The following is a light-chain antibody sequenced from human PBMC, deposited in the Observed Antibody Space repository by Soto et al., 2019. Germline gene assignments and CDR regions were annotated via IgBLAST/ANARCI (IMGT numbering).Light chain of an antibody. Sequence: EILLTQSPGTLSLSPGERATLSCGGSHSVSTSLAWYQQKPGQAPRLLIYDASNRATGVPARFSGSGSGTDFTLTIGSLETEDFAVYYCQQRSTWHPFTFGPGTKVDIK. CDR2: DAS. CDR3: QQRSTWHPFT. J-gene: IGKJ3*01. CDR1: HSVSTS. V-gene: IGKV3-11*01.